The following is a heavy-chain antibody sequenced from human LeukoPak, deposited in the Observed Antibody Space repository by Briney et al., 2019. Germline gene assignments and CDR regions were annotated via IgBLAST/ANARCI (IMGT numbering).Heavy chain of an antibody. V-gene: IGHV4-39*01. J-gene: IGHJ4*02. Sequence: SETLSLTCTVSGGSISSSNYYWGWIRQPPGKGREWIGNIYYSGSTYYNPSLKSRVTISVDTSKNQFSLKLSSVTAADTAVYYCASVARDSSGYHYFDYWGQGTLVTVSS. CDR1: GGSISSSNYY. CDR3: ASVARDSSGYHYFDY. CDR2: IYYSGST. D-gene: IGHD3-22*01.